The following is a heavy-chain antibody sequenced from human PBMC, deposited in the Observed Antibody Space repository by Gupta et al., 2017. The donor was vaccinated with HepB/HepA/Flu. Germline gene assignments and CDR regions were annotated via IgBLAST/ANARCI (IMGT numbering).Heavy chain of an antibody. CDR3: ARDIYAFGTVGVPDY. J-gene: IGHJ4*02. D-gene: IGHD3-10*01. CDR2: VSADGNLQ. V-gene: IGHV3-30-3*01. CDR1: GFTFSGPS. Sequence: QVQLVESGGGVVQPGRSLRLSWLASGFTFSGPSMHWVRQAPGKGLEWVAVVSADGNLQYYADAVKGRCTISRDSSKDTVYLQMNILRVEDTSLYYCARDIYAFGTVGVPDYWGRGTLVTVSS.